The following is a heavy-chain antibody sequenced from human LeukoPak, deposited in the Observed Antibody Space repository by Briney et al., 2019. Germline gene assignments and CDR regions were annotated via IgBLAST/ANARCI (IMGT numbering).Heavy chain of an antibody. CDR1: GYTFTGYY. CDR3: ARGRNSVYYFNVVAPYYFDY. CDR2: INPNSGGT. V-gene: IGHV1-2*06. D-gene: IGHD3-22*01. J-gene: IGHJ4*02. Sequence: ASVKVSCKASGYTFTGYYMHWVRQAPGQGLEWMGRINPNSGGTNYAQKFQGRVTMTRDTSINTAYMDLSRLRSDDTAVYYCARGRNSVYYFNVVAPYYFDYWGQGTLATVSS.